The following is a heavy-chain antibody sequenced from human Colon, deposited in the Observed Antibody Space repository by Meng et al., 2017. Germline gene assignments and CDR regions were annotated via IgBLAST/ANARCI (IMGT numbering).Heavy chain of an antibody. D-gene: IGHD1-26*01. CDR3: ARVEVGITSGDY. CDR1: GYTFTNYG. CDR2: ISAYNGNT. J-gene: IGHJ4*02. Sequence: QVKLVRSGGEVKKPRASVKAFCKASGYTFTNYGITWVRQAPGKGLEWMGWISAYNGNTNYAQTLQGRLTMTTDTSTSTAYMELRSLRSDDTAVYFCARVEVGITSGDYWGQGTLVTVSP. V-gene: IGHV1-18*01.